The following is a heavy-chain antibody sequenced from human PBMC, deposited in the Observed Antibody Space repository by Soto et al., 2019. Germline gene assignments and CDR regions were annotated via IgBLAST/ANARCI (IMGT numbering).Heavy chain of an antibody. Sequence: QVQLVESGGGVVQPGRSLRLSCAASGFTFSSYGMHWVRQAPGKGLEWVAVIWYDGSNKYYADSVKGRFTISRDNSKNTLYLQMNSLRAEDTAVYYCARDRPANGPSVTPEYLFDYWGQGTLVTVSS. D-gene: IGHD4-4*01. V-gene: IGHV3-33*01. CDR2: IWYDGSNK. J-gene: IGHJ4*02. CDR3: ARDRPANGPSVTPEYLFDY. CDR1: GFTFSSYG.